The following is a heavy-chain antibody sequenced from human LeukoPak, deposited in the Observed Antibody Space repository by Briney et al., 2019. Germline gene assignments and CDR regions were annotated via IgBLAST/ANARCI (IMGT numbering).Heavy chain of an antibody. J-gene: IGHJ5*01. Sequence: GGSLRLSCAASGFTFSSCGMLWVRQAPGKGLEWVALISFDGSDRDYADSVKGRFTISRDNAENSLHLQMNSLRAEDTAIYYCARSVGLDSWGQGTLVTVSS. CDR1: GFTFSSCG. V-gene: IGHV3-33*05. CDR3: ARSVGLDS. D-gene: IGHD1-26*01. CDR2: ISFDGSDR.